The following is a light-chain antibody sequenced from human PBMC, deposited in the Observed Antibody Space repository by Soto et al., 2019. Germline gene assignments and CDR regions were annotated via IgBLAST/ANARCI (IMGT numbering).Light chain of an antibody. CDR3: QQYSHLIT. V-gene: IGKV1-33*01. Sequence: DIQMTQSPSSLSESVGDRVTITCQASQDISNYLNWYQQKLGKAPKLLIYDASNLETGVPSRFTGSGSGTDFTFTISSVQPEDIATYYCQQYSHLITFGQGTRLEIK. CDR2: DAS. CDR1: QDISNY. J-gene: IGKJ5*01.